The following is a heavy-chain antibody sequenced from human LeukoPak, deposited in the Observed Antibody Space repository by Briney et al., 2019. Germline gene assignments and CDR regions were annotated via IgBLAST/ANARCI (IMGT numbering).Heavy chain of an antibody. V-gene: IGHV4-39*07. CDR2: IYYSGST. J-gene: IGHJ3*01. CDR1: GGSISSSSYY. D-gene: IGHD6-19*01. Sequence: SSETLSLTCTVSGGSISSSSYYWGWIRQPPGKGLEWIGSIYYSGSTYYNPSLKSRVTISVDTSKNQFSLKLSSVTAADTAVYYCARVNPPSFIALAGRGAFDVWGQGTMVTVSS. CDR3: ARVNPPSFIALAGRGAFDV.